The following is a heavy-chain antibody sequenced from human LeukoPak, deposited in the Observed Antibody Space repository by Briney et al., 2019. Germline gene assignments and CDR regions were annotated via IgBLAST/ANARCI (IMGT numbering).Heavy chain of an antibody. J-gene: IGHJ5*02. CDR3: ARLRGTSSWYGNWFDP. D-gene: IGHD6-13*01. CDR2: IYHSGST. CDR1: GGSISSSNW. V-gene: IGHV4-4*02. Sequence: SETLSLTCAVSGGSISSSNWWSWVRPPPGKGLEWIGEIYHSGSTNYNPSLKSRVTISVDKSKNQFSLKLSSVTAADTAVYYCARLRGTSSWYGNWFDPWGQGTLVTVSS.